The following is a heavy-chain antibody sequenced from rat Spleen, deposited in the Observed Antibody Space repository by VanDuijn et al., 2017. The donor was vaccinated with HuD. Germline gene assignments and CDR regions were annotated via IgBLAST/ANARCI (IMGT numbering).Heavy chain of an antibody. CDR1: GITFTNYW. J-gene: IGHJ4*01. CDR2: ITNTGDST. Sequence: EVQLVESGGGLVQPGRSLKLSCAASGITFTNYWMTWIRQAPGKGLEWIASITNTGDSTYYLDSVKGRFTISRDNAESTLYLQMDSLRSEATATYYCASLMYTPDYLGVMDAWGQGASVTVSS. D-gene: IGHD1-6*01. V-gene: IGHV5-31*01. CDR3: ASLMYTPDYLGVMDA.